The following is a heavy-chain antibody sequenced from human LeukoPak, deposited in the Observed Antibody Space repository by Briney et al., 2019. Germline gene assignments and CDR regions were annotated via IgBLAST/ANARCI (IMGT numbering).Heavy chain of an antibody. Sequence: TGGSLRLSCAASGFTFSSYGMHWVRQAPGKGLEWVAVISYDGSNKYYADSVKGRFTISRDNSKNTLYLQMNSLRAEDTAVYYCAKDLTGWSLDYWGQGTLVTVSS. CDR2: ISYDGSNK. J-gene: IGHJ4*02. D-gene: IGHD6-19*01. CDR1: GFTFSSYG. CDR3: AKDLTGWSLDY. V-gene: IGHV3-30*18.